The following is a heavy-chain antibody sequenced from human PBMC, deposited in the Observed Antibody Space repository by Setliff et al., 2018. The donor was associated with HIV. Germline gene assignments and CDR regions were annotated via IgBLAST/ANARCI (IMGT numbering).Heavy chain of an antibody. D-gene: IGHD3-16*01. CDR1: GQFISDGYY. CDR3: AKHDFGEGSCFDP. J-gene: IGHJ5*02. V-gene: IGHV4-38-2*02. CDR2: VYHSGKT. Sequence: SETLSLTCTVSGQFISDGYYWGWIRQPPGKGLEWIGSVYHSGKTYYNPSLKSRVTMSAATSKNQISLMLRSMTAADTAVYYCAKHDFGEGSCFDPWGQGSLVTVSS.